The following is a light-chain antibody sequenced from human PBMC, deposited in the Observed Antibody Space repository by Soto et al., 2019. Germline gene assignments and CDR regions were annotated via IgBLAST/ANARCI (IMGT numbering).Light chain of an antibody. V-gene: IGKV3-11*01. CDR2: DAS. CDR3: QVRDVWPS. CDR1: QSVSTS. J-gene: IGKJ1*01. Sequence: IVLTQSPVTLAVSPGDSAVLSCRASQSVSTSLAWYQHKPGQAPRLFIYDASKRAPGIPARFTGSGSGAHFTLTISSLEPEDIAVYYCQVRDVWPSFGQGTKVEIK.